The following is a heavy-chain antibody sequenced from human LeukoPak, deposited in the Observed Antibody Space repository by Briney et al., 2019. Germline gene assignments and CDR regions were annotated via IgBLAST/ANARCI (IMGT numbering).Heavy chain of an antibody. V-gene: IGHV4-39*01. CDR3: ARTRYYYNSRSYGAPYYFDY. J-gene: IGHJ4*02. CDR2: IYYSGST. D-gene: IGHD3-10*01. CDR1: GGSISSSSYY. Sequence: SETLSLTCTVSGGSISSSSYYWGWIRQPPGKGLEWIGSIYYSGSTYYNPSLKSRVNISVDTSKNQFSLKLSSVTAADTAVYYCARTRYYYNSRSYGAPYYFDYWGQGTLVTVSS.